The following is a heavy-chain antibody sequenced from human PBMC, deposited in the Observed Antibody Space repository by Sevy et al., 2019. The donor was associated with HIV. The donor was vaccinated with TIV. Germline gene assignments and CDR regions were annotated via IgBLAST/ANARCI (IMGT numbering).Heavy chain of an antibody. Sequence: ETLSLTCTVSGGSISTYYWNWIRQPPGRGLEWIGYIYYSGNTNYNPSLTSRVSMSVDTSKNHFSLKLSSVTAADTAMYYCARGGPNQQQLDYFDYWGQGTLVTVSS. CDR2: IYYSGNT. CDR3: ARGGPNQQQLDYFDY. V-gene: IGHV4-59*01. J-gene: IGHJ4*02. CDR1: GGSISTYY. D-gene: IGHD1-1*01.